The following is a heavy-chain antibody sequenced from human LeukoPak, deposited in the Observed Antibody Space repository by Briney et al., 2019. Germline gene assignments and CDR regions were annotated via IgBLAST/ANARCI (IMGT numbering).Heavy chain of an antibody. CDR1: GCTFSSYA. D-gene: IGHD3-10*01. CDR2: IIPILGIA. V-gene: IGHV1-69*04. J-gene: IGHJ4*02. Sequence: SVKLSCKASGCTFSSYAISWVRQAPGQGLEWMGRIIPILGIANYAQKVQGRVTITADKSTSTAYLELSSLRSEDTAVYYCARHTVLLWFGESEHYFDYWGQGTLVTVSS. CDR3: ARHTVLLWFGESEHYFDY.